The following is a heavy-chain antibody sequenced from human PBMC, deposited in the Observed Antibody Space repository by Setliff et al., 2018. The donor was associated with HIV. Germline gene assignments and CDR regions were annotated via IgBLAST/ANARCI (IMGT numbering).Heavy chain of an antibody. CDR3: ARGSCSGCYLSDY. D-gene: IGHD6-19*01. CDR2: INAGDDNT. CDR1: GSTFSTNA. Sequence: VKVSCKAFGSTFSTNAIHWVRQAPGQRLEWMGCINAGDDNTRYSEKFQGRVTITRDTSANTAYMELSSLRSEDTAVYYCARGSCSGCYLSDYWGLGTLVTVSS. J-gene: IGHJ4*02. V-gene: IGHV1-3*01.